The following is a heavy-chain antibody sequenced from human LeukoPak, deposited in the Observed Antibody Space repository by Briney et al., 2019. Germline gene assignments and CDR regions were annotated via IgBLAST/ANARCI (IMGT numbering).Heavy chain of an antibody. Sequence: GGSLRLSCATSGFTFNNYAMSWVRQAPGRGLQWVSVISGSGGRINYADSVRGRFTISRDNSENTLYLQMNSLRAEDTAIYYCAKVYYSSSYYDFDHWGQGTLVTVSS. D-gene: IGHD6-13*01. V-gene: IGHV3-23*01. CDR3: AKVYYSSSYYDFDH. J-gene: IGHJ4*02. CDR2: ISGSGGRI. CDR1: GFTFNNYA.